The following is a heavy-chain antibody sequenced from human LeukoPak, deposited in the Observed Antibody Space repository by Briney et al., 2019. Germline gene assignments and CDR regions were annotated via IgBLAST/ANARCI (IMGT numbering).Heavy chain of an antibody. D-gene: IGHD1-1*01. Sequence: SETLSLTCTVSGGSIRGYYWSWIRQPPGKGLEWIGYIYYSGSTNYNPSLKSRVTISVDTSKNQSSLKLSSVTAADTAVYYCARWNRRFDYWGQGTLVTVSS. J-gene: IGHJ4*02. CDR3: ARWNRRFDY. V-gene: IGHV4-59*01. CDR1: GGSIRGYY. CDR2: IYYSGST.